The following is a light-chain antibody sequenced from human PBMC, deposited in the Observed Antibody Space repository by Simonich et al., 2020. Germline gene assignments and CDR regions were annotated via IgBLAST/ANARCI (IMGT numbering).Light chain of an antibody. J-gene: IGKJ2*01. V-gene: IGKV4-1*01. CDR1: QSVLYSSNNKNY. Sequence: DILMTQSPDSLAVSLGERATINCNSSQSVLYSSNNKNYLACYQQKPGRPPKLLIYLASSREAGVPDRFSGSGSGTDFTLTISSLQAEDVAVYYCQQYYSTPYTFGQGTKLEIK. CDR3: QQYYSTPYT. CDR2: LAS.